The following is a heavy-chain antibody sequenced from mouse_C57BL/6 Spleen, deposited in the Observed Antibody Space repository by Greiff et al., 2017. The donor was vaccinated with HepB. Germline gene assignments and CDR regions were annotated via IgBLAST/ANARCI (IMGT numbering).Heavy chain of an antibody. Sequence: VQLQQPGAELVRPGSSVKLSCKASGYTFTSYWMHWVKQRPIQGLEWIGNIDPSDSETHYNQKFKDKATLTVDKSSSTAYMQLSSLTSEDSAVYYCARCHDYDRRYYFDYWGKGTTLTVSS. CDR3: ARCHDYDRRYYFDY. D-gene: IGHD2-4*01. CDR2: IDPSDSET. J-gene: IGHJ2*01. V-gene: IGHV1-52*01. CDR1: GYTFTSYW.